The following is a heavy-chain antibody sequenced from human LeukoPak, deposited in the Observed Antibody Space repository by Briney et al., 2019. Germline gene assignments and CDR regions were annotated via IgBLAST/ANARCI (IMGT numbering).Heavy chain of an antibody. CDR2: INPNSGGT. Sequence: ASVKVSCKASGYTFTGYYMHWVRQAPGQGLEWMGWINPNSGGTNYAQKFQGRVTMTRDTSISTAHMELSRLRSDDTAVYYCARVYHYDILTGYYTPLDYWGQGTLVTVSS. J-gene: IGHJ4*02. D-gene: IGHD3-9*01. CDR1: GYTFTGYY. V-gene: IGHV1-2*02. CDR3: ARVYHYDILTGYYTPLDY.